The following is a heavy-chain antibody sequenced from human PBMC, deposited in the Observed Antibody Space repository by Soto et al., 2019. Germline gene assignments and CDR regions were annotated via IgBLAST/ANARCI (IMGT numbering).Heavy chain of an antibody. CDR1: GFTFSSYA. Sequence: PGGSLRLSCAASGFTFSSYAMSWVRQAPGKGLEWASAISGSGGSTYYADSVKGRFTISRDNSKNTLYLQMNSLRAEDTAVYYCAKVGVDTAPITIFGVLNVFPWFAPWGQGTLVPVSS. D-gene: IGHD3-3*01. CDR2: ISGSGGST. J-gene: IGHJ5*02. CDR3: AKVGVDTAPITIFGVLNVFPWFAP. V-gene: IGHV3-23*01.